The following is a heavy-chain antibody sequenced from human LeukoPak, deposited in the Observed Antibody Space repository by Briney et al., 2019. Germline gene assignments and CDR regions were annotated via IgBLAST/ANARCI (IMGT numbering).Heavy chain of an antibody. V-gene: IGHV4-31*03. CDR2: IYYSGST. D-gene: IGHD3-3*01. CDR3: AAFWSGYSRVYYFDY. J-gene: IGHJ4*02. Sequence: SETLSLTCTVSGGSISSGGYYWSWIRQHPGKGLECIGYIYYSGSTYYNPSLKSRVTISVDTSKNQFSLKLSSVTAADTAVYYCAAFWSGYSRVYYFDYWGQGTLVTVSS. CDR1: GGSISSGGYY.